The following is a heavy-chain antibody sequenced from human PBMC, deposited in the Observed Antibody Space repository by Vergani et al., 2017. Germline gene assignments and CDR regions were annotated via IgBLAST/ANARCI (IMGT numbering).Heavy chain of an antibody. J-gene: IGHJ4*02. CDR2: ISGRGAST. CDR1: GFTFSTSA. V-gene: IGHV3-23*01. CDR3: ANPWTAVHGTIDQFRH. D-gene: IGHD1-1*01. Sequence: EVQLLESGGELVQPGGSLRLSCVGSGFTFSTSAMGWVRQAPGKGLEWVSSISGRGASTYYADSVKGRFTISRDYSKNTLSLQMNSLRADDTAVYYCANPWTAVHGTIDQFRHWGQGTLVTVAP.